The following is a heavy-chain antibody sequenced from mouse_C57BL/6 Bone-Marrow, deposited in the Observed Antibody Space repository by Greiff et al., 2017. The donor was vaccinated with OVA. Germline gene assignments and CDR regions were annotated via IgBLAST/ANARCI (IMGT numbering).Heavy chain of an antibody. CDR1: GFNIKDDY. CDR2: IDPENGDT. D-gene: IGHD2-3*01. CDR3: TTGWLGAY. J-gene: IGHJ3*01. Sequence: VQLQQSGAELVRPGASVKLSCTASGFNIKDDYMHWVKQRPEQGLEWIGRIDPENGDTEYASKFQGKATITADTSSNTAYLQLSSLTSEDTAVYYCTTGWLGAYWGQGTLVTVSA. V-gene: IGHV14-4*01.